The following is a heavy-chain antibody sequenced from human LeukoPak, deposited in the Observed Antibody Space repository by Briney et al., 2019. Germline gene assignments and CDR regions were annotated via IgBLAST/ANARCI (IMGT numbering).Heavy chain of an antibody. V-gene: IGHV1-2*06. CDR2: INPNSGGT. CDR1: GYTFTGYY. CDR3: ARDADCGGDCYSGSAGD. D-gene: IGHD2-21*02. Sequence: ASVKVSCKASGYTFTGYYMHWVRQAPGQGLEWMGRINPNSGGTNYAQKFQGRVTMTRDTPISTAYMELSRLRSDDTAVYYCARDADCGGDCYSGSAGDWGQGTLVTVSS. J-gene: IGHJ4*02.